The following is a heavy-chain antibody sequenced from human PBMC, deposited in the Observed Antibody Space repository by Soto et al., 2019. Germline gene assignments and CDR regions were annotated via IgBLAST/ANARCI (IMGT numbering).Heavy chain of an antibody. CDR2: IYHSGST. CDR1: GGSIISGGYS. V-gene: IGHV4-30-2*01. Sequence: LSLTCAVSGGSIISGGYSWSWIRQPPGKGLEWIGYIYHSGSTYYNPSLKSRVTISVDRSKNQFSLKLSSVTAADTAVYYCARDRRLRDAFDIWGQGTMVTVSS. CDR3: ARDRRLRDAFDI. J-gene: IGHJ3*02.